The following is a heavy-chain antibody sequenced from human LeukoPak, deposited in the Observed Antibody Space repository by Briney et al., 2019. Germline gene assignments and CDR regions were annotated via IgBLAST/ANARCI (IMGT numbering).Heavy chain of an antibody. D-gene: IGHD6-19*01. Sequence: QSGGSLRLSCAASTFIFSNYWMSWVRQAPGKGLERVANMKQDGSEKCYVDSVKGRFTISRDNAKNSLYLQMNSLRAEDTAVYYCARDPSGWYYFDYWGQGTLVTVSS. J-gene: IGHJ4*02. CDR3: ARDPSGWYYFDY. V-gene: IGHV3-7*01. CDR2: MKQDGSEK. CDR1: TFIFSNYW.